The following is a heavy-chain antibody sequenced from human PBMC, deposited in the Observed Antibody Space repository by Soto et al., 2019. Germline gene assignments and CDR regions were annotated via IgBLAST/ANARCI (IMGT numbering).Heavy chain of an antibody. V-gene: IGHV2-70*04. Sequence: SGPTLVNPTQTLTLTCTFSGFSLTTSRMRVSWIRQTPGKALEWLARIDWDDDKFYNTSLKTRLTISKDTSKNQVVLTMTNMDPVDTATYFCVRMGGNFSWIDNWGQGTPVTVSS. J-gene: IGHJ4*02. CDR3: VRMGGNFSWIDN. CDR2: IDWDDDK. CDR1: GFSLTTSRMR. D-gene: IGHD3-3*01.